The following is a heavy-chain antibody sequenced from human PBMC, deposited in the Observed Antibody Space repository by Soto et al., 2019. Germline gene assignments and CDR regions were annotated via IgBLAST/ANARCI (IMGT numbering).Heavy chain of an antibody. J-gene: IGHJ4*02. D-gene: IGHD5-12*01. CDR2: IRSKPFGGTT. V-gene: IGHV3-49*03. Sequence: GGSLRLSCTGSGFSFGDYAMSWFRQAPGKGLEWVGFIRSKPFGGTTAYAASVQGRFMISRDDSKSNGYLQMSSLKTEDTAVYFCSRIKEYHGYADLDCRGQRTLVTVSS. CDR1: GFSFGDYA. CDR3: SRIKEYHGYADLDC.